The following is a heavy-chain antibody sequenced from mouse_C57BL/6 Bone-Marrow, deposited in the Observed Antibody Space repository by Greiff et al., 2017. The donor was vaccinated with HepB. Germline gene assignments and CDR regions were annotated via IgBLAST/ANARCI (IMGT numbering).Heavy chain of an antibody. CDR3: ATRGEAWFAD. V-gene: IGHV1-64*01. CDR1: GYTFTSYW. CDR2: IHPNSGST. Sequence: QVQLQQPGAELVKPGASVKLSCKASGYTFTSYWMHWVKQRPGKGLEWIGMIHPNSGSTNYNEKFKSKATLTVDKSSSTAYMQLSSLPSEDAAVYYCATRGEAWFADWGQGTMVTVSA. J-gene: IGHJ3*01.